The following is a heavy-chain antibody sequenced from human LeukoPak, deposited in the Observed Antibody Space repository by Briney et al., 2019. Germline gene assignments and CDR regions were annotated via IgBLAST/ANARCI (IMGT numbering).Heavy chain of an antibody. D-gene: IGHD3-10*01. J-gene: IGHJ3*02. CDR2: IRSDGSDK. Sequence: PGGSLRLSCAASGFTFSSYAMSWVRQAPGKGLEWVTFIRSDGSDKYYADSVKGRFTISRDNSKNTLYLQMNSLRAEDTAVYYCRCGSGTYSDVFDIWGQGTMVTVSP. V-gene: IGHV3-30*02. CDR1: GFTFSSYA. CDR3: RCGSGTYSDVFDI.